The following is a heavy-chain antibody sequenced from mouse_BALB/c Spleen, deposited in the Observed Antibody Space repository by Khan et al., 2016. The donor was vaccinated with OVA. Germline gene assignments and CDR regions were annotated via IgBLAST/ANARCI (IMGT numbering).Heavy chain of an antibody. J-gene: IGHJ2*01. CDR3: ARIPAGDFDY. Sequence: QLEESGPGLVKPSQSLSLTCTVTGYSITSDYAWNWIRQFPGNKLEWMGYISYSGNTKYNPSLKSRISITRDTSKNQFFLQLNFVTIEDTATYYCARIPAGDFDYWGHGTTLTVSS. CDR1: GYSITSDYA. V-gene: IGHV3-2*02. CDR2: ISYSGNT.